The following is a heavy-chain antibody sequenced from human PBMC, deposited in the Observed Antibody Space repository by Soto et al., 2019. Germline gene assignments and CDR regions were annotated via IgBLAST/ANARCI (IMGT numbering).Heavy chain of an antibody. V-gene: IGHV4-61*01. CDR3: ARVVYCSSTSCYGEDYYGMDV. J-gene: IGHJ6*02. Sequence: ESLSLTCTVSGGSVSSGSYYWSWIRQPPGKGLEWIGYIYYSGSTNYNPSLKSRVTISVDTSKNQFSLKLSSVTAADTAVYYCARVVYCSSTSCYGEDYYGMDVWGQGTTVTVSS. CDR1: GGSVSSGSYY. CDR2: IYYSGST. D-gene: IGHD2-2*01.